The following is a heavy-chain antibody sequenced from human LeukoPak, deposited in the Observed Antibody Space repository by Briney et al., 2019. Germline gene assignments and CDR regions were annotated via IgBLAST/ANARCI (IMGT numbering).Heavy chain of an antibody. CDR3: GRGGAVAGRFGP. Sequence: GGPVSLLCGASGLPYNDYTMMGLRQAPGKGREWVGKMKESGSDLNYVYPLRGRFTIARDNAKDSLYVQRNRLRADDTAVYYCGRGGAVAGRFGPWGQGTQVTVSS. CDR2: MKESGSDL. J-gene: IGHJ5*02. D-gene: IGHD6-19*01. CDR1: GLPYNDYT. V-gene: IGHV3-7*01.